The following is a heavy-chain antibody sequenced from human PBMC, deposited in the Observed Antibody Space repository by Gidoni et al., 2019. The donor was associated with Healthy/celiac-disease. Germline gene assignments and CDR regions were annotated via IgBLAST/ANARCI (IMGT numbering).Heavy chain of an antibody. CDR2: ISYDGSNK. J-gene: IGHJ6*02. V-gene: IGHV3-30-3*01. Sequence: QVQLVESGGGVVQPGRSLRRSCAASGFTFSSYAMHWVRQAPGKGLEWVAVISYDGSNKYYADSVKGRFTISRDNSKNTLYLQMNSLRAEDTAVYYCARDVPLTVAAIEYGMDVWGQGTTVTVSS. D-gene: IGHD5-12*01. CDR1: GFTFSSYA. CDR3: ARDVPLTVAAIEYGMDV.